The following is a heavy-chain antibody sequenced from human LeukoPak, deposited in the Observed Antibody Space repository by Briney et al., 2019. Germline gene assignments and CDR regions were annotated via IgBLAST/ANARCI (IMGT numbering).Heavy chain of an antibody. CDR3: AREDIVVVPAADFAP. CDR1: GYTFTGYY. V-gene: IGHV1-2*02. J-gene: IGHJ5*02. CDR2: INPNSGGT. Sequence: ASVKVSCKASGYTFTGYYMHWVRQAPGQGLEWMGWINPNSGGTNYAQKFQGRVTMTRDTSISTAYMELSRLRSDDTAVYYCAREDIVVVPAADFAPWGQGTLVTVSS. D-gene: IGHD2-2*01.